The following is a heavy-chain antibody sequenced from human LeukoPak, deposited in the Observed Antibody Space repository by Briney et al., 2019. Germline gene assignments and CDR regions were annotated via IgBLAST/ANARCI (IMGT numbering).Heavy chain of an antibody. D-gene: IGHD3-16*01. CDR2: ISGTGDYT. V-gene: IGHV3-23*01. J-gene: IGHJ4*02. Sequence: GGSLRLSCAASGFTFTSYALSWVRQAPGKGLEWVSGISGTGDYTSYADSVKGRFAISRDNSKNTLYLQLNSLRAEDTAIYYCAREPGTTLLTRLYLWGQGTLVTVSS. CDR3: AREPGTTLLTRLYL. CDR1: GFTFTSYA.